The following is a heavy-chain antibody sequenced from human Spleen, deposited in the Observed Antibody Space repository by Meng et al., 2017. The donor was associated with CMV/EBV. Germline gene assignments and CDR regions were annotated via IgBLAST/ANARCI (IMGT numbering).Heavy chain of an antibody. V-gene: IGHV4-39*07. CDR2: IYYSGST. CDR1: GGSISSSSYY. D-gene: IGHD1-26*01. CDR3: ASETGRVGATNYFDY. Sequence: LQLQESGPGLVKPLETLSLTCTVSGGSISSSSYYWGWIRQPPGKGLEWIGSIYYSGSTYYNPSLKSRVTMSVDTSKNQFSLKLSSVTAADTAVYYCASETGRVGATNYFDYWGQGTLVTVSS. J-gene: IGHJ4*02.